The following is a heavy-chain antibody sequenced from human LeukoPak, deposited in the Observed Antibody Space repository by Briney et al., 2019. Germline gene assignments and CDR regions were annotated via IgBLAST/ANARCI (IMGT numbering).Heavy chain of an antibody. J-gene: IGHJ6*02. D-gene: IGHD3-3*01. CDR3: ARVLYLEWLLPYYYYYGMDV. Sequence: ASVKVSCKASGGTFISYAISWVRQAPGQGLEWMGGIIPIFGTANYAQKFQGRVTITADESTSTAYMELSSLRSDDTAVYYCARVLYLEWLLPYYYYYGMDVWGQGTTVTVSS. CDR2: IIPIFGTA. CDR1: GGTFISYA. V-gene: IGHV1-69*13.